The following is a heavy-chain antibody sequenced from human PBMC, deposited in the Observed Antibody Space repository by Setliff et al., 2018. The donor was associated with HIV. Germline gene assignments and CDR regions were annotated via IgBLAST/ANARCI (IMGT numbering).Heavy chain of an antibody. J-gene: IGHJ4*02. CDR1: GYTFTSYG. Sequence: GASVKVSCKASGYTFTSYGISWVRQAPRQGLEWMGWISAYNGNTNYAQKLQGRVTMTTDTSTSTAYMELRSLRSDDTAVYYCANSQDWSGYYALDYWGQGTLVTVSS. V-gene: IGHV1-18*01. CDR3: ANSQDWSGYYALDY. D-gene: IGHD3-3*01. CDR2: ISAYNGNT.